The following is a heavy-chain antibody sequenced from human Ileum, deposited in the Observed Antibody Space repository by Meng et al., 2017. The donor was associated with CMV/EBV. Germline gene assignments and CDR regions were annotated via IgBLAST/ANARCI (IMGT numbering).Heavy chain of an antibody. D-gene: IGHD3-10*01. CDR1: GFTVSSYA. V-gene: IGHV3-23*01. CDR2: ISADGGST. Sequence: LRLTCATSGFTVSSYAMGWVRQAPGKGLEWVSAISADGGSTYYANSVMGRFTISRDNSNNTLYLQMNSLRVEDTAVYYCVKGAGGGHLGQGTLVTVSS. CDR3: VKGAGGGH. J-gene: IGHJ4*02.